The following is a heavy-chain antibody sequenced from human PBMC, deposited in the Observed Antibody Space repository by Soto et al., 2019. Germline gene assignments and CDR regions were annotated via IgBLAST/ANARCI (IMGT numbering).Heavy chain of an antibody. Sequence: QITLKESGPTLVKPTQTLTLTCTFSGFSLSTSGVGVGWIRQPPGKALEWLALIYWDDDKRYSPSLKSRLTITKYTSKNQVVLTMTNMDPVDTATYYCAHSALHMITFGGVGVTGYDYWGQGTQVTISS. CDR3: AHSALHMITFGGVGVTGYDY. CDR1: GFSLSTSGVG. CDR2: IYWDDDK. J-gene: IGHJ4*02. D-gene: IGHD3-16*01. V-gene: IGHV2-5*02.